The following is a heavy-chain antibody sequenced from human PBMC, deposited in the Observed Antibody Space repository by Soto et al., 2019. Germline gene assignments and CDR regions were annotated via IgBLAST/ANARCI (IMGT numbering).Heavy chain of an antibody. D-gene: IGHD3-16*01. CDR2: ISGSGGST. J-gene: IGHJ4*02. Sequence: GGSLRLSCAASGFTFSSYAMSWVRQAPGKGLEWVSAISGSGGSTYYADSVKGRFTISRDNSKNTLYLQMNSLRAEDTAVYYCACTPIDKRGKSYTFDYWGQGALDTVSS. V-gene: IGHV3-23*01. CDR1: GFTFSSYA. CDR3: ACTPIDKRGKSYTFDY.